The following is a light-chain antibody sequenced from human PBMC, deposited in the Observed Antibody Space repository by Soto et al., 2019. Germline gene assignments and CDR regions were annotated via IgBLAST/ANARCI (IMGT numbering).Light chain of an antibody. V-gene: IGLV2-14*01. CDR2: DVS. Sequence: QSVLTQPASVSGSPGQSITISCTGTSSDVGGYNYVSWYQQDPGKAPKLLIFDVSNRPSGVSNRFSGSKSGNTASLTISGLQAEDEADYYCSSYTGSTTVLFGGGTKVTVL. CDR3: SSYTGSTTVL. J-gene: IGLJ2*01. CDR1: SSDVGGYNY.